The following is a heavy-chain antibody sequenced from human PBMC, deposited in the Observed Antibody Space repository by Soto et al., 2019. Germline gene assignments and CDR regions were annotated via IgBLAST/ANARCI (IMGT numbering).Heavy chain of an antibody. J-gene: IGHJ4*02. CDR2: IDPSDSYI. V-gene: IGHV5-10-1*01. CDR3: ARHGAAIWLGY. D-gene: IGHD6-19*01. CDR1: GYTFSGHW. Sequence: GESLKISCKTSGYTFSGHWISWVRQVPGKGLQWMGNIDPSDSYINYNPAFRGHVTFSVDRSNSTAYLHWRSLGPSDTAIYYCARHGAAIWLGYWGQGTLVTVSS.